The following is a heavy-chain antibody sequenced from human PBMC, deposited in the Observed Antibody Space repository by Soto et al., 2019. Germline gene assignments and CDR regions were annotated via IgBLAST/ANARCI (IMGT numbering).Heavy chain of an antibody. CDR2: IYYSGST. Sequence: SETLSLTCIVSGGSISNYYWSWIRQPPGKGLEWIGYIYYSGSTNYNPSLTSRVTISVDTSKNQFSLKLSSVTAADTAMYYCARHPTVTEYYFDYWGQGTLVTVSS. CDR3: ARHPTVTEYYFDY. D-gene: IGHD4-17*01. J-gene: IGHJ4*02. CDR1: GGSISNYY. V-gene: IGHV4-59*08.